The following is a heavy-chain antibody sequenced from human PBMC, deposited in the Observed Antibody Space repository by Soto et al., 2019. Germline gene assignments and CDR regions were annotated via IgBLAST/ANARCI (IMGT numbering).Heavy chain of an antibody. D-gene: IGHD1-26*01. CDR3: ARVERYSGSYYSDSPGIKTDY. CDR1: GGSISSGNYY. J-gene: IGHJ4*02. Sequence: QVQLQESGPGLVKPSQTLSLTCTVSGGSISSGNYYWSWIRQPPGQGLEWIGYIYYSGSAYYNPSLKSRVIISVDTSNNQFSLKLSSVTAADTAVYYCARVERYSGSYYSDSPGIKTDYWGQGTLVTVSS. V-gene: IGHV4-30-4*01. CDR2: IYYSGSA.